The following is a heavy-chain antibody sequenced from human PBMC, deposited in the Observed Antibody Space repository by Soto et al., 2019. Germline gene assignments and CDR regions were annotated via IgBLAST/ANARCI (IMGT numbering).Heavy chain of an antibody. CDR1: GGTFSSYA. D-gene: IGHD2-8*02. CDR3: ARGLVQTVIEGGYFQH. J-gene: IGHJ1*01. V-gene: IGHV1-69*01. Sequence: QVQLVQSGAEVKKPGSSVKVSCKASGGTFSSYAISWVRQAPVQGLEWMGGIIPIFGTANYAQKFQGRVTITADESTSTAYMELSSLRSEDTAVYYCARGLVQTVIEGGYFQHWGQGTLVTVSS. CDR2: IIPIFGTA.